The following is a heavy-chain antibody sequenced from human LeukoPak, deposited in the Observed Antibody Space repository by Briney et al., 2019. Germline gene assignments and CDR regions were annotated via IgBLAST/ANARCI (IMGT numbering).Heavy chain of an antibody. CDR2: INWKSAYT. J-gene: IGHJ3*02. Sequence: GGSLRLSCAASGFTFDDYGMSWVRHVPGKGLEWVSGINWKSAYTGYVDSVNGRFTISRDNAKNSLFLQMNSLRAEDTALYHCARGNVFDMWGQGTMVTVSS. V-gene: IGHV3-20*01. CDR3: ARGNVFDM. CDR1: GFTFDDYG.